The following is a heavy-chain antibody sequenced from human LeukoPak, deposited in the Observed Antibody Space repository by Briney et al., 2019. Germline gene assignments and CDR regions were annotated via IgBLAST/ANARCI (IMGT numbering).Heavy chain of an antibody. V-gene: IGHV3-74*01. CDR3: ASSSGGFNWFDP. J-gene: IGHJ5*02. CDR2: INSDGSST. D-gene: IGHD3-22*01. Sequence: PGGSLRLSCAASGFTFSRYWMHWVRQAPVKGLVWVSRINSDGSSTNYADSVKGRFTISRDNAKNTLYLQMNSLRVEDTAVYYCASSSGGFNWFDPWGQGTLVTVSS. CDR1: GFTFSRYW.